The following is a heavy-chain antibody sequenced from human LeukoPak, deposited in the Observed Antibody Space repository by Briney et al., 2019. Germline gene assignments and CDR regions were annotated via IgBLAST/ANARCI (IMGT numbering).Heavy chain of an antibody. D-gene: IGHD3-10*01. Sequence: GGSLRLSCEASGFTFSDYGMNRVRQAPGKGLEWVSFTDTSGNYIYYGDSVKGRFTISRDNARNLLFLQMNGLRAEDTAVYYCARGRSITLLRGVAMSDGFDIWGQGAMVAVSS. J-gene: IGHJ3*02. V-gene: IGHV3-21*06. CDR1: GFTFSDYG. CDR2: TDTSGNYI. CDR3: ARGRSITLLRGVAMSDGFDI.